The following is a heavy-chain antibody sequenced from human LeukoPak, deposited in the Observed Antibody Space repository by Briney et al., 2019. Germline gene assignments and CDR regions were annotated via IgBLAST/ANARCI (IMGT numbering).Heavy chain of an antibody. CDR2: MIPILGIA. CDR1: GGTLSSYS. CDR3: ARHSVTYYYDSSGYPPVYYLDY. Sequence: ASVKVACKDSGGTLSSYSISWVRQAPGQGLEWMGRMIPILGIANYAQKFQGRVTITEDKSTRKAYMQLSSLRSEDTAVYYCARHSVTYYYDSSGYPPVYYLDYWGQGTLVTASS. V-gene: IGHV1-69*02. J-gene: IGHJ4*02. D-gene: IGHD3-22*01.